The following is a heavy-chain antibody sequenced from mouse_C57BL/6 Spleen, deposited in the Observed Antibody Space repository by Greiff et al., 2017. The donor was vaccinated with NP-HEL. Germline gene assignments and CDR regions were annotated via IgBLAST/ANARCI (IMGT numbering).Heavy chain of an antibody. V-gene: IGHV1-59*01. D-gene: IGHD2-4*01. Sequence: VQLQQPGAELVRPGTSVKLSCKASGYTFTIYWMHWVKQRPGQGLEWIGVIDPSDSYTNYNQKFKGKATLTVDTSSSTAYMQLSSLTSEDSAVYYCARPFYYDYGSYWYFDVWGTGTTVTVSS. J-gene: IGHJ1*03. CDR2: IDPSDSYT. CDR3: ARPFYYDYGSYWYFDV. CDR1: GYTFTIYW.